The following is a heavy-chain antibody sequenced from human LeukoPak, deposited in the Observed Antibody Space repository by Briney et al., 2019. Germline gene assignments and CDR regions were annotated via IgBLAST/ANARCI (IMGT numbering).Heavy chain of an antibody. J-gene: IGHJ4*02. CDR2: ISVYNGNT. CDR1: GYPFYTYG. V-gene: IGHV1-18*01. CDR3: ARDRSGPFDS. Sequence: ASVKVSCKASGYPFYTYGISWVRQAPGQGLERMGWISVYNGNTNYAQKLQGRLTLTTDTSTSSAYMGLRSLRSDDTAMYYCARDRSGPFDSWGQGTLVTVSS. D-gene: IGHD3-10*01.